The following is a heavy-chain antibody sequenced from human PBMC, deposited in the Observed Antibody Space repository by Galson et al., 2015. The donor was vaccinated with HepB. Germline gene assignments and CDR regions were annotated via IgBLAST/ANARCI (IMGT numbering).Heavy chain of an antibody. CDR2: ISVSGDNT. CDR3: AKVTSAASYTDY. V-gene: IGHV3-23*01. Sequence: SLRLSCAASGFTFSSYAMSWVRQAPGKGLEWVSGISVSGDNTYYADSVKGRFTISRDNSKNTLYLQMITLRAEDTAVYYCAKVTSAASYTDYWGRGTLVTVSS. CDR1: GFTFSSYA. D-gene: IGHD3-16*01. J-gene: IGHJ4*02.